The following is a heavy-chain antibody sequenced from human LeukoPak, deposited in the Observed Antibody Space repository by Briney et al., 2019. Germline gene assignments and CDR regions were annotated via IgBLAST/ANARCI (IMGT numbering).Heavy chain of an antibody. CDR3: ARGAEVVVVPADYGMDV. CDR2: MNPNSGNT. CDR1: GYTFTSSD. J-gene: IGHJ6*02. V-gene: IGHV1-8*01. D-gene: IGHD2-2*01. Sequence: ASVKVSCKASGYTFTSSDINWVRQATGQGLEWMGWMNPNSGNTGYAQKFQGRVTMTRNTSISTAYMELSSLRSEDTAVYYCARGAEVVVVPADYGMDVWGQGTTVTVSS.